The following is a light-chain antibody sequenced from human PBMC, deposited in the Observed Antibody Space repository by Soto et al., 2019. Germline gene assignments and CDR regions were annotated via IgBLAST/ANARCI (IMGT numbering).Light chain of an antibody. CDR3: QQSYSTPFT. Sequence: DIQMTQSPSSLSASVGDRVTITCRASQSISSYLNWYQQKPGKAPKLLIYAASSLQSGVPSRFSGSGSGTDFTLTISSLQPVDFATYYCQQSYSTPFTFGPGTKVDI. V-gene: IGKV1-39*01. CDR1: QSISSY. J-gene: IGKJ3*01. CDR2: AAS.